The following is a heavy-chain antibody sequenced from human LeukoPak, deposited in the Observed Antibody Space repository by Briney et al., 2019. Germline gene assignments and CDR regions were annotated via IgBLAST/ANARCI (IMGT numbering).Heavy chain of an antibody. Sequence: GGSLRLSCAASGFTFSSYGMSWVRQAPGKGLEWVSAISGSGGSTYYADSVKGRFTISRDNSKNTLYLQMNSLRAEDTAVYYCAKPPPYYYDSSAYYYFDYWGQGTLVTVSS. D-gene: IGHD3-22*01. V-gene: IGHV3-23*01. J-gene: IGHJ4*02. CDR2: ISGSGGST. CDR3: AKPPPYYYDSSAYYYFDY. CDR1: GFTFSSYG.